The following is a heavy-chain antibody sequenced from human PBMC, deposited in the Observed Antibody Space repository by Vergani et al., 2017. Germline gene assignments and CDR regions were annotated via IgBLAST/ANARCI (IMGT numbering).Heavy chain of an antibody. CDR1: GGSISSYY. D-gene: IGHD6-6*01. CDR2: IYYSGST. Sequence: QVQLQESGPGLVKPSETLSLTCTVSGGSISSYYWSWIRQPPGKGLEWIGYIYYSGSTNYNPSLKSRVTISVDTSKNQFSLKLSSVTAADTAVYYCARHGGDVLGGIAARXFDYWGQGTLVTVSS. J-gene: IGHJ4*02. V-gene: IGHV4-59*08. CDR3: ARHGGDVLGGIAARXFDY.